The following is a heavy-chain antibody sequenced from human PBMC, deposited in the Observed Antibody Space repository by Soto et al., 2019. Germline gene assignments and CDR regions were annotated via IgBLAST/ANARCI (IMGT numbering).Heavy chain of an antibody. CDR2: IYHSGST. Sequence: QVHLQESGPGLVKPSGTLSLTCAVSGGSISSSDWWSWVRQPPGKGLEWIGDIYHSGSTNYNPSLKSRVTISVDKSQNQFSLKLSSVTAADTAVYYCARRVDRDWYFDLWGRVTPVTVAS. V-gene: IGHV4-4*02. D-gene: IGHD2-15*01. J-gene: IGHJ2*01. CDR3: ARRVDRDWYFDL. CDR1: GGSISSSDW.